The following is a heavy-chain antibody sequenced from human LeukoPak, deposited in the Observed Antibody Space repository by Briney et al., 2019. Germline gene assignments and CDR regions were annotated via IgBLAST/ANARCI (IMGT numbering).Heavy chain of an antibody. CDR3: ARGRGAYSSSWPRGSWFDP. J-gene: IGHJ5*02. CDR2: IKHSGST. D-gene: IGHD6-13*01. CDR1: GGSFSGYY. V-gene: IGHV4-34*01. Sequence: SETLSLTCAVYGGSFSGYYWSWIRQPPGKGLEWIGEIKHSGSTNYNPSLKSRVTISVDTSKNQFSLKLSSVTAADTAVYYCARGRGAYSSSWPRGSWFDPWGQGTLVTVSS.